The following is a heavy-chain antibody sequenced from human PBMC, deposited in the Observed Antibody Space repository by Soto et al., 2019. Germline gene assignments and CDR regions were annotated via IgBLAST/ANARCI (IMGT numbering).Heavy chain of an antibody. D-gene: IGHD5-12*01. CDR3: ARISGYRTYYYYYYMDV. J-gene: IGHJ6*03. CDR1: GGSISSYY. V-gene: IGHV4-59*08. Sequence: SETLSLTCTVSGGSISSYYWSWIRQPPGKGLEWIGYMYYSGSTNYNPSLKSRVTISVDTSKNQFSLKLSSVTAADTAVYYCARISGYRTYYYYYYMDVWGKGTTVTVSS. CDR2: MYYSGST.